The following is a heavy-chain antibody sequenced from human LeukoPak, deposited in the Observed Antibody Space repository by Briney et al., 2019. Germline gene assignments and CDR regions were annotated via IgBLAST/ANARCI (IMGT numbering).Heavy chain of an antibody. CDR2: ISHTANDI. D-gene: IGHD1-1*01. Sequence: GGSLRLSCAASGFSFSTHSMNWVRQAPGKGLEWVSYISHTANDIYYGESVRGRFTISRDNAKNSVYLQMHSLRAEDTAVYYCAGDGTGVLPGDAFDIWSQGTVVTVSS. J-gene: IGHJ3*02. CDR1: GFSFSTHS. CDR3: AGDGTGVLPGDAFDI. V-gene: IGHV3-21*05.